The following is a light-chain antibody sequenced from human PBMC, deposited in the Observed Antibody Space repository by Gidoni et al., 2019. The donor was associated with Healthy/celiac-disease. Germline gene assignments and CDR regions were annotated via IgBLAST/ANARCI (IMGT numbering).Light chain of an antibody. CDR1: SSDVGGYNY. J-gene: IGLJ2*01. Sequence: SALTQPVSVSGSPGQSITISCTGTSSDVGGYNYASWYQQHPGKAPKLMIYEVSNRPSGVSNRFSGSKSGNTASLTISGLQAEDEADYYCSSYTSSSTLVVFGGGTKLTV. CDR2: EVS. CDR3: SSYTSSSTLVV. V-gene: IGLV2-14*01.